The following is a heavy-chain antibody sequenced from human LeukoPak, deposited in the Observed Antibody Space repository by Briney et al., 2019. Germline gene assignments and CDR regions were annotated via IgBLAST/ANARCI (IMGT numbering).Heavy chain of an antibody. V-gene: IGHV3-30*02. D-gene: IGHD1-26*01. CDR2: IRYDGSDK. CDR3: AKGSGSYGLQPCAEYFQH. CDR1: GFTFSTYG. J-gene: IGHJ1*01. Sequence: PGGSLRLSCAASGFTFSTYGMHWVRQAPGKGLEWVSFIRYDGSDKYDADSVKGRFTISRDNSKNTLYLQMNSLRAEDTAVYYCAKGSGSYGLQPCAEYFQHWGQGTLVSVSS.